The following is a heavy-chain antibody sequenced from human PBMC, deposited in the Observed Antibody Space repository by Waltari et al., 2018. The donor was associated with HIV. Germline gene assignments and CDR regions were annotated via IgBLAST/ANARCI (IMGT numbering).Heavy chain of an antibody. Sequence: QVHLVQSGAELKKTGASVKLSCKASVSTFTNFGSIWVRQAPGQGLEWMGWFNSYNGDTKYAQKFQDRVTMTTDTSTSTAYMELRSLRSDDTAVYYCARFFPTATTTGWYLDLWGPGTLVTMSP. V-gene: IGHV1-18*01. CDR1: VSTFTNFG. J-gene: IGHJ2*01. D-gene: IGHD4-17*01. CDR3: ARFFPTATTTGWYLDL. CDR2: FNSYNGDT.